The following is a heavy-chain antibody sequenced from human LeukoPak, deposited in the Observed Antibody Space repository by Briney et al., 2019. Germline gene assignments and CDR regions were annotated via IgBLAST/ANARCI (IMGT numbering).Heavy chain of an antibody. CDR2: IWSDGNTK. CDR1: GFTFSYYG. V-gene: IGHV3-33*01. CDR3: ASPGTSGSSYFRN. Sequence: GGSLRLSCVASGFTFSYYGMDWVRQAPGKGLEWVAVIWSDGNTKYYADSVKGRFTISRDNSKNTLYLQMSSLRVEDTAVYYCASPGTSGSSYFRNWGQGTLVTVSS. J-gene: IGHJ1*01. D-gene: IGHD1-26*01.